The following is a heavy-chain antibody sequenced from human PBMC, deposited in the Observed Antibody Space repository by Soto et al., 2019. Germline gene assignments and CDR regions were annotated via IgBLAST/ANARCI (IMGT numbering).Heavy chain of an antibody. CDR3: ANSSGWYLEYYYYGMDV. V-gene: IGHV1-18*01. CDR2: ISAYNGNT. Sequence: ASVKVSCKASGYTFTSYGISWVRQAPGQGLEWMGWISAYNGNTNYAQKLQGRVTMTTDTSTSPAYMELRSLRSDDTAVYYCANSSGWYLEYYYYGMDVWGQGTTVTVSS. CDR1: GYTFTSYG. D-gene: IGHD6-19*01. J-gene: IGHJ6*02.